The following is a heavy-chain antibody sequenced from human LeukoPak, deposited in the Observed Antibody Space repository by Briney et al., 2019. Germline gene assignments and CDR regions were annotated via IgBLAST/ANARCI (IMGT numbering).Heavy chain of an antibody. CDR2: INTGNGDT. CDR1: GYTFTTYA. J-gene: IGHJ4*02. V-gene: IGHV1-3*04. D-gene: IGHD1-26*01. CDR3: ARDMGSGSLHY. Sequence: ASVKVSCKASGYTFTTYAIHWVRQVPGQRLEWLGWINTGNGDTRYSQTFQGRVTISRDTSASTAYMELSSLRPEDTAVYYCARDMGSGSLHYWGQGTLVTVSS.